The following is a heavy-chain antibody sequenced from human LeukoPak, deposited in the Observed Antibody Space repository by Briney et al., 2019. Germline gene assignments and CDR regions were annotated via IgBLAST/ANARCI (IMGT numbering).Heavy chain of an antibody. Sequence: GGSLRLSCAASGFTFSTYAMSWVRQAPGKGLEWVSSISGSGGSTDYAYSVKGRFTISRDNFKNTSNLQMNSLRAEDTAVYYCATRPGIAVAAPFDYWGQGTLVTVSS. CDR3: ATRPGIAVAAPFDY. CDR2: ISGSGGST. V-gene: IGHV3-23*01. CDR1: GFTFSTYA. D-gene: IGHD6-19*01. J-gene: IGHJ4*02.